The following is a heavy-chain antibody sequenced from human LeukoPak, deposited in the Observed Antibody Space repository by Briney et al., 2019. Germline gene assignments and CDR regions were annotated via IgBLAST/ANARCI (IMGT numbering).Heavy chain of an antibody. CDR3: ARRPPSGYCLRDAFDI. D-gene: IGHD3-22*01. J-gene: IGHJ3*02. V-gene: IGHV5-51*01. Sequence: GASLKISCKGSGYSFTSYWIGWVRQMPGKGLEWMGIIYPGDSDTRYSPSFQGQVTISADKSISTAYLQWSSLKASDTAVYYCARRPPSGYCLRDAFDIWGQGTMVTVSS. CDR1: GYSFTSYW. CDR2: IYPGDSDT.